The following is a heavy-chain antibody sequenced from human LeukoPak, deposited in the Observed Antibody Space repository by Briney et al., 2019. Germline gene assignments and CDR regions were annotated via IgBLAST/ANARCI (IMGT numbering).Heavy chain of an antibody. CDR2: IYNSGST. D-gene: IGHD1-26*01. CDR1: GAPVSSEF. CDR3: ADRGQSYIRD. Sequence: SETLSLTCTLSGAPVSSEFWIWIRQTPGKGLEWLGYIYNSGSTDYNPSLRSRATISVDTALNQFSVKLRSVTAADTAVYFCADRGQSYIRDWGQGILVSVSS. J-gene: IGHJ1*01. V-gene: IGHV4-59*08.